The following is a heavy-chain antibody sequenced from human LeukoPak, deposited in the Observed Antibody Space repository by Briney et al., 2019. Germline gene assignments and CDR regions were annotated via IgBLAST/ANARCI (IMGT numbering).Heavy chain of an antibody. CDR3: ARDQLAYSGYDTLFDY. J-gene: IGHJ4*02. CDR1: GFTFSSYA. V-gene: IGHV3-30*04. CDR2: ISYDGSNK. Sequence: GGSLRLSCAASGFTFSSYAIHWVRQAPGKGLEWVAVISYDGSNKYYADSVKGRFTISRDNSKNTLYLQLNSLRPEDTAVYYCARDQLAYSGYDTLFDYWGQGTLVTVSS. D-gene: IGHD5-12*01.